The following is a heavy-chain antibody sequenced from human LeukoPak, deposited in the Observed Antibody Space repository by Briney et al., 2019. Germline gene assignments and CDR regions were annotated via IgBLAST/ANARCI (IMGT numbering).Heavy chain of an antibody. Sequence: TGGSLRLSCAASGFTFSSYGMSWVRQAPGKGLEWVSAISGSGGSTYYADSVKGRFTISRDNSKNTLYLQMNSLRAEDTAVYYCAKDASTLPQLLWFGELLGGPADYWGQGTLVTVSS. J-gene: IGHJ4*02. CDR1: GFTFSSYG. CDR3: AKDASTLPQLLWFGELLGGPADY. V-gene: IGHV3-23*01. D-gene: IGHD3-10*01. CDR2: ISGSGGST.